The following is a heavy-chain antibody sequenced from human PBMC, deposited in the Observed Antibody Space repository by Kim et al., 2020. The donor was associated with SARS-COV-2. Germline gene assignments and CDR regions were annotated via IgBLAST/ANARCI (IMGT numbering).Heavy chain of an antibody. V-gene: IGHV3-74*01. J-gene: IGHJ4*02. Sequence: GGSLRLSCAASGVTFNNYWMHWVRQAPGKGLMWVSRINPEGTSTIYADSVKGRFTISRDNAKNFLYLEMNSLRDEDTAVYYCRGSTSWNDRDYWGQGTLV. CDR1: GVTFNNYW. CDR2: INPEGTST. D-gene: IGHD1-1*01. CDR3: RGSTSWNDRDY.